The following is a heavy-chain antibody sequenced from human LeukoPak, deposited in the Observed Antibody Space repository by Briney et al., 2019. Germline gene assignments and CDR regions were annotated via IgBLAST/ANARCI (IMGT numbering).Heavy chain of an antibody. V-gene: IGHV3-7*01. D-gene: IGHD6-19*01. CDR2: INQDGSEK. CDR1: GFSLSDYW. J-gene: IGHJ5*01. Sequence: QTWGSLRLSCAASGFSLSDYWMNWVRQTPGKGPEWLANINQDGSEKNYVDSVNGRFIISRDNAKNSGYLQMNSLRADDTAVYYCVGGNGWLLLTWGQGTLVTVSS. CDR3: VGGNGWLLLT.